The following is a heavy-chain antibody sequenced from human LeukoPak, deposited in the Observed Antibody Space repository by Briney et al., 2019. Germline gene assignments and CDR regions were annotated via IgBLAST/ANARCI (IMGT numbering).Heavy chain of an antibody. J-gene: IGHJ4*02. CDR3: ARGRAPAVRGVAYFDY. CDR1: GGSFSGYY. CDR2: INHSGST. D-gene: IGHD3-10*01. Sequence: PSETLSLTCAVYGGSFSGYYWSWIRQPPGKGLEWIGEINHSGSTNYNPSLKSRVTISVDTSKNQFSLKLSSVTAADTAVYYCARGRAPAVRGVAYFDYWGQGTLVTVSS. V-gene: IGHV4-34*01.